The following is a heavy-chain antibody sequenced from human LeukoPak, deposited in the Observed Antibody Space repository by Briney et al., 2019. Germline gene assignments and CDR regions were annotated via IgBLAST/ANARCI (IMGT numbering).Heavy chain of an antibody. CDR3: ARDGALDY. V-gene: IGHV1-2*02. Sequence: ASVTVSCKASGYTFIDYYMHWVRQAPGQGLEWMGWLNPSTGVTNCAQKFQGRITMTRDTSITTAYMELSGLTSDDSAVYYCARDGALDYWGQGTLVTSSS. CDR2: LNPSTGVT. D-gene: IGHD3-16*01. CDR1: GYTFIDYY. J-gene: IGHJ4*02.